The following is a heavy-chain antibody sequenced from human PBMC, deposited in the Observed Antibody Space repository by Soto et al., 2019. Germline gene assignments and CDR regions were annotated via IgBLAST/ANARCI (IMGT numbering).Heavy chain of an antibody. J-gene: IGHJ5*02. CDR2: IFYSGTT. CDR3: AKSVAP. CDR1: DGSISSCGYY. Sequence: TLSLTCTVSDGSISSCGYYWSWIRQHPGKGLEWIGYIFYSGTTYYNPSLKSRVTISVDTSKNQFSLKLSSVTAADTAVYYCAKSVAPWGQGTLVTVSS. V-gene: IGHV4-31*03.